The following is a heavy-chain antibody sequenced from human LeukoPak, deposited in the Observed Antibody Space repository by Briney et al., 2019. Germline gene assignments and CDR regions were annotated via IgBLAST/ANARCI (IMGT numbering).Heavy chain of an antibody. V-gene: IGHV1-46*01. Sequence: ASMKVSCKASGYTFTSYYMHWVRQAPGQGLEWMGIINPSGGSTSYAQKFQGRVTMTRDTSTSTVYMELSSLRSEDTAVYYCARASHSLSYYDYVWGSPFDYWGQGTLVTVSS. D-gene: IGHD3-16*01. CDR2: INPSGGST. CDR1: GYTFTSYY. CDR3: ARASHSLSYYDYVWGSPFDY. J-gene: IGHJ4*02.